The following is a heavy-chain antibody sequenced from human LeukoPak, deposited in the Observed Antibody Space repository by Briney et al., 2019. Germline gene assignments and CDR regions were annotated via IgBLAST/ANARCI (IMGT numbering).Heavy chain of an antibody. D-gene: IGHD3-10*01. CDR1: GFAFSNYA. J-gene: IGHJ4*02. CDR2: ISGSGGST. Sequence: GGSLRLSCATSGFAFSNYAMSWFRQAPGKGLEWVSAISGSGGSTYYADSVKGRFTISRDNSKNTLYLQMNSLRAEDTAVYYCAKTPARYYFDYWGQGTLVTVSS. CDR3: AKTPARYYFDY. V-gene: IGHV3-23*01.